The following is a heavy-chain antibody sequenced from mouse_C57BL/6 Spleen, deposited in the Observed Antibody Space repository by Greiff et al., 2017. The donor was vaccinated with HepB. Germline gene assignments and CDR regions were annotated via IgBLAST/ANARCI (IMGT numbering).Heavy chain of an antibody. V-gene: IGHV5-4*01. CDR2: ISDGGSYT. Sequence: DVHLVESGGGLVKPGGSLKLSCAASGFTFSSYAMSWVRQTPEKRLEWVATISDGGSYTYYPDNVKGRFTISRDNAKNNLYLQMSHLKSEDTAMYYCARAEPGTGAWFAYWGQGTLVTVSA. J-gene: IGHJ3*01. D-gene: IGHD4-1*01. CDR3: ARAEPGTGAWFAY. CDR1: GFTFSSYA.